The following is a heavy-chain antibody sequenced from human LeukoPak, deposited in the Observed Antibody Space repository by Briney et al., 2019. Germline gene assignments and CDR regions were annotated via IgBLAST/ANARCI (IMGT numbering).Heavy chain of an antibody. Sequence: GGSLRLSCAASGFTFSNAWMSWVRQAPGKGLEWVGRIRHKADGYTTEYAASVKGRFSVSRDDSKNSLYLQMNSLKTEDTAVYYCVRVRGWAFDYWGQGALVTVSS. CDR3: VRVRGWAFDY. J-gene: IGHJ4*02. V-gene: IGHV3-72*01. CDR1: GFTFSNAW. D-gene: IGHD3-22*01. CDR2: IRHKADGYTT.